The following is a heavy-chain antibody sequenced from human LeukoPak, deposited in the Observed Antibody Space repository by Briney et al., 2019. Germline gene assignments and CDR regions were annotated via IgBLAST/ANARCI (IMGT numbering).Heavy chain of an antibody. CDR3: ARDSSDYYDSSGYAYGMDV. V-gene: IGHV1-18*01. Sequence: ASVKVSCKASGYTFTSYGISWVRQAPGQGLEWMGWISAYNGNTNYAQKLQGRVTMTTDTSTSTAYMELRSLRSDDTAVYYCARDSSDYYDSSGYAYGMDVWGQGTTVTVSS. CDR1: GYTFTSYG. CDR2: ISAYNGNT. J-gene: IGHJ6*02. D-gene: IGHD3-22*01.